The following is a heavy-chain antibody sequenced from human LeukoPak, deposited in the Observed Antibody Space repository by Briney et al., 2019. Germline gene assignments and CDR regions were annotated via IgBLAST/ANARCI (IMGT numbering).Heavy chain of an antibody. V-gene: IGHV3-48*02. CDR2: ISSSSSTI. J-gene: IGHJ4*02. CDR1: GFTFSSYS. CDR3: ARGRVGYSYGTGIDY. D-gene: IGHD5-18*01. Sequence: GGSLRLSCAASGFTFSSYSMNWVRQAPGKGLEWVSYISSSSSTIYYADSVKGRFTISRDNAKNSLYLQMNSLRDEDTAVYYCARGRVGYSYGTGIDYWGQGTLVTVSS.